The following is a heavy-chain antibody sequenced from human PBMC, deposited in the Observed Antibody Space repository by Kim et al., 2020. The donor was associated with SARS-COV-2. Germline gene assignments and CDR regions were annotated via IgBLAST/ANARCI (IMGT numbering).Heavy chain of an antibody. CDR3: APHIYNST. J-gene: IGHJ5*02. CDR1: GDSFSSYA. Sequence: SVKVSCKASGDSFSSYAISWVRQAPGQGLEWMGRIIPILDVAVYAQKFQGRVTISADKSASTTYLEVHSLRSEDTAVYYCAPHIYNSTWGQGTLVIVSS. CDR2: IIPILDVA. V-gene: IGHV1-69*04. D-gene: IGHD3-10*01.